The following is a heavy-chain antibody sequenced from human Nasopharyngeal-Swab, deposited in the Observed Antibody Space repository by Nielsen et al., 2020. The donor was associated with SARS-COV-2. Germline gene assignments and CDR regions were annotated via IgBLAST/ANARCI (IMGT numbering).Heavy chain of an antibody. Sequence: GESLKISCAASGFTFSSYWMSWVRQAPGKGLEWVANIKQDGSEKYYVDSVKGRFTISRDNAKNSLYLQMNSLRAEDTAVYYCARSRRYYYGSGAVSDYYYGMDVWGQGTTVTVSS. CDR1: GFTFSSYW. V-gene: IGHV3-7*01. J-gene: IGHJ6*02. CDR3: ARSRRYYYGSGAVSDYYYGMDV. D-gene: IGHD3-10*01. CDR2: IKQDGSEK.